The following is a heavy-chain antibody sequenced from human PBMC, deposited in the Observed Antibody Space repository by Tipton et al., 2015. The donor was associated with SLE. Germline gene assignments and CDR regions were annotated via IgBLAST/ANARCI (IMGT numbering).Heavy chain of an antibody. J-gene: IGHJ6*03. Sequence: TLSLTCFVSGASVRSTSYHWGWIRQPPGKGLEWIGNIYYDGTAYSTPSLESRVSISVDTSKNQVSLRLASVTAADTAVYYCARVVPAAIPSRGPIGWNYAYYYYMDVWGKGATVTVSS. CDR3: ARVVPAAIPSRGPIGWNYAYYYYMDV. CDR1: GASVRSTSYH. D-gene: IGHD2-2*02. V-gene: IGHV4-39*07. CDR2: IYYDGTA.